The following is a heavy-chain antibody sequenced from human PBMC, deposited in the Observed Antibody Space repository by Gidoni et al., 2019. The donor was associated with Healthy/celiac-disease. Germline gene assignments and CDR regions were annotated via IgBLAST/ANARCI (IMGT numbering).Heavy chain of an antibody. J-gene: IGHJ4*02. CDR1: GGSTRSYY. D-gene: IGHD3-3*01. Sequence: QVQLQESGPGLVKPSETLSLTCTVSGGSTRSYYWSWIRQPPGTGREVIGYIYYSGSTNYNPSLKRRVTISVDTSKNQFSLKLSSVTAADTAGYYCASSSYDFWSGYYKNVAFDYWGQGTLVTVSS. CDR3: ASSSYDFWSGYYKNVAFDY. V-gene: IGHV4-59*01. CDR2: IYYSGST.